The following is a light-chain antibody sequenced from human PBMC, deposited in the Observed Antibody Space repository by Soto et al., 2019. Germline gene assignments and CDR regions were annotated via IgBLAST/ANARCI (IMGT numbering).Light chain of an antibody. CDR1: QSISNY. V-gene: IGKV1-39*01. CDR2: AAS. CDR3: QQSYRTPFT. Sequence: DLQMTQSPSSLSASVGDSVTITCRASQSISNYLNWYQQKPGKAPKLLVYAASSLQSGVPSRFSGSGSGTDFTLTISSLQPEDFATYYCQQSYRTPFTFGPGTKVDIK. J-gene: IGKJ3*01.